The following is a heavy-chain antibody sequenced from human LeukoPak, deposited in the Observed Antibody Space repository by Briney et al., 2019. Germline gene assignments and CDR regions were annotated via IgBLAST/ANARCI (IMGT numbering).Heavy chain of an antibody. Sequence: GRSLRLSCAASGFTFSSYGMHWVRQAPGKGLEWVAVIWSDGSNKYYADSVKGRFTISRDNSKNTLYLQMNSLRAEDTAVYYCARAILSAYFDYWGQGTLVTVSS. V-gene: IGHV3-33*01. J-gene: IGHJ4*02. CDR3: ARAILSAYFDY. CDR1: GFTFSSYG. CDR2: IWSDGSNK.